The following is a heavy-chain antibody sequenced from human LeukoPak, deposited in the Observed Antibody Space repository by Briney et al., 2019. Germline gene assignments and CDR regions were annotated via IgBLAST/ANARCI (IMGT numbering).Heavy chain of an antibody. CDR2: INPNTGGT. J-gene: IGHJ6*02. Sequence: WASVKVSCEASGYTFTGYYMHWVRQAPGQGLEWMGWINPNTGGTNYAQNFQGRVTMTRDTSISTAYMELSRLRSDDTAVYYCARDGGMNTAMDVWGQGTTVTVSS. CDR3: ARDGGMNTAMDV. V-gene: IGHV1-2*02. D-gene: IGHD5-18*01. CDR1: GYTFTGYY.